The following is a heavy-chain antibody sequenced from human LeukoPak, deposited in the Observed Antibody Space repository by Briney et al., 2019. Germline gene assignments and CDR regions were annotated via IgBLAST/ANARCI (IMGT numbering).Heavy chain of an antibody. CDR1: GFTFSSYA. CDR2: ISYDGSNK. CDR3: AKAPDYYDSSGYYSDYFDY. D-gene: IGHD3-22*01. Sequence: GGSLRLSCAASGFTFSSYAMHWVRQAPGKGLEWVAVISYDGSNKYYADSVKGRFTISRDNSKNTLYLQMNSPRAEDTAVYYCAKAPDYYDSSGYYSDYFDYWGQGTLVTVSS. V-gene: IGHV3-30*04. J-gene: IGHJ4*02.